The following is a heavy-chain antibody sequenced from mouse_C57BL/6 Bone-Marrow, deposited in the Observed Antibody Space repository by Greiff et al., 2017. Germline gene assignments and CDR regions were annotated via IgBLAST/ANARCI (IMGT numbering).Heavy chain of an antibody. J-gene: IGHJ2*01. V-gene: IGHV1-47*01. CDR2: FHPYNDDT. CDR1: GYTFTTYP. Sequence: VQRVESGAELVKPGASVKMSCKASGYTFTTYPIEWMKQNHGKSLEWIGNFHPYNDDTKYNEKFKGKATLTVEKSSSTVYLELSRLTSDDSAVYYCARRGDYGSILYFDYWGQGTTLTVSS. CDR3: ARRGDYGSILYFDY. D-gene: IGHD1-1*01.